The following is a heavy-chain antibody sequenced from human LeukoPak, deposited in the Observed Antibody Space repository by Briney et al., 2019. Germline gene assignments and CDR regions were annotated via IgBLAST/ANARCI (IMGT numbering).Heavy chain of an antibody. CDR1: GYTLTDYY. CDR2: INPNSGGT. J-gene: IGHJ4*02. V-gene: IGHV1-2*06. Sequence: GASVKVSCKASGYTLTDYYMHWVRRAPGQRLEWMGRINPNSGGTNYAQKFQGRVTMTRDTSISTVYMELSRLRSDDTAVYYCARVGYYESSGYYEYWGQGTLVTVSS. CDR3: ARVGYYESSGYYEY. D-gene: IGHD3-22*01.